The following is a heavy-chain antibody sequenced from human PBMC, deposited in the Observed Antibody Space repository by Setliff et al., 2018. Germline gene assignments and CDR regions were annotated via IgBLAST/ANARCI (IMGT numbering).Heavy chain of an antibody. Sequence: ASVKVSCKASGATFSSYGISWVRQAPGQGLEWMGGTIPMFGTTEYAQKFQGRLTIITDESTNTAFMQLSSLRSDDTAVYYCVREGVDSRSSTDYRYYMDVWAKGPRSPSP. J-gene: IGHJ6*03. CDR2: TIPMFGTT. D-gene: IGHD3-22*01. V-gene: IGHV1-69*05. CDR1: GATFSSYG. CDR3: VREGVDSRSSTDYRYYMDV.